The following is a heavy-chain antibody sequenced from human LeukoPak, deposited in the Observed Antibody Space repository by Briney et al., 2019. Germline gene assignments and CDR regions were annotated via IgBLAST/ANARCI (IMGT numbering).Heavy chain of an antibody. CDR3: ARVYNDYGDYVDWFDP. Sequence: ASVKVSCKASGYTFTGYYMHWVRQAPGQGLEGMGWINPNSGGTNYAQKFQGRVTMTRDTSISTAYMELSRLRSDDTAVYYCARVYNDYGDYVDWFDPWGQGTLVTVSS. CDR1: GYTFTGYY. D-gene: IGHD4-17*01. V-gene: IGHV1-2*02. J-gene: IGHJ5*02. CDR2: INPNSGGT.